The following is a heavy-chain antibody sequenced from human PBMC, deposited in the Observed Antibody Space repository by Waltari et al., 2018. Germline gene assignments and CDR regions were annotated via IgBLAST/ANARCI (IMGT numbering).Heavy chain of an antibody. CDR3: ARARRDITWFDY. J-gene: IGHJ4*02. CDR2: IYYTGTT. CDR1: GVSINSSFYY. Sequence: QLQLQESGPGLVKPSETLSLTSTVSGVSINSSFYYWSWIRQSPGKGLEWIGSIYYTGTTYYHPSLRSRVTISADTSKNHFSLRLNSVTAADTAVYYCARARRDITWFDYWGQGTLVTVSS. V-gene: IGHV4-39*02. D-gene: IGHD3-10*01.